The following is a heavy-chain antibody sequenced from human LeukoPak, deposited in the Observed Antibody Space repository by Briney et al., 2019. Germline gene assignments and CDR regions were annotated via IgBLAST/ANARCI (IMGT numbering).Heavy chain of an antibody. CDR2: MNPNSGNV. D-gene: IGHD5-12*01. CDR3: ARGRWDIVATIPDH. Sequence: ASVRVSCKASGYSFTSYDINWVRQATGQGLEWMGWMNPNSGNVGSAQKFLGRLTMTRSTSINTAYMELSSLRSEDTAVYYCARGRWDIVATIPDHWGQGTLVTVSS. CDR1: GYSFTSYD. V-gene: IGHV1-8*01. J-gene: IGHJ4*02.